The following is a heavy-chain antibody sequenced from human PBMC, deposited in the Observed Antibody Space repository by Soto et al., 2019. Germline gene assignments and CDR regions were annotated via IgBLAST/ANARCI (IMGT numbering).Heavy chain of an antibody. D-gene: IGHD2-8*02. V-gene: IGHV1-69*08. CDR1: GGTFSSYT. CDR2: IIPILGIS. J-gene: IGHJ4*02. CDR3: ERDGGVSFDY. Sequence: QVQLVQSGAEVKKPGSSVRVSCQASGGTFSSYTISWVRQAPGQVLELMGRIIPILGISNYAQKLPGRVKITANKYTSTAYMEVSSLSAEDTAVYSCERDGGVSFDYWGQGTLVTVSS.